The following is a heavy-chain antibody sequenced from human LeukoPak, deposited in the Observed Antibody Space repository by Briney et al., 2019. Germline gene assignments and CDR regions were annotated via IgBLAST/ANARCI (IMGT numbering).Heavy chain of an antibody. CDR2: ISGGGHST. CDR3: AKGWTGYSSTWYLD. V-gene: IGHV3-23*01. Sequence: GGSLRLSCAASGFTFSNYAMSWVRLAPGKGLEWVSAISGGGHSTYYADSVKGRFTISRDNSKNTLYLQMNSLRAEDTAVYYCAKGWTGYSSTWYLDWGQGTLVTVSS. J-gene: IGHJ4*02. D-gene: IGHD6-13*01. CDR1: GFTFSNYA.